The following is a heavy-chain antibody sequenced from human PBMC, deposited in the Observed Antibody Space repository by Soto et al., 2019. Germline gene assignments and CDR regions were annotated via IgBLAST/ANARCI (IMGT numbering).Heavy chain of an antibody. V-gene: IGHV3-48*02. D-gene: IGHD3-3*01. CDR1: GFTFSSYS. Sequence: GGSLRLSCAASGFTFSSYSMNWVRQAPGKGLEWISYISTTSSSIYYADSVKGRFTISRDNAKNSLFLQMNSLRDEDTAVYYCARKGVAFDYWGQGALVTVYS. CDR3: ARKGVAFDY. J-gene: IGHJ4*02. CDR2: ISTTSSSI.